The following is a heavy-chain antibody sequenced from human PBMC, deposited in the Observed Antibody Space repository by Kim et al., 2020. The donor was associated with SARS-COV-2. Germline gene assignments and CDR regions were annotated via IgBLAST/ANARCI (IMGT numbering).Heavy chain of an antibody. J-gene: IGHJ4*02. Sequence: APGRGLGWGAVISRKSGSIGYADSVKGRFTISRNNAKNSLYLQMNSLRAEDTALYYCAREGVGATHFDYWGQGTLVTVSS. CDR2: ISRKSGSI. CDR3: AREGVGATHFDY. V-gene: IGHV3-9*01. D-gene: IGHD1-26*01.